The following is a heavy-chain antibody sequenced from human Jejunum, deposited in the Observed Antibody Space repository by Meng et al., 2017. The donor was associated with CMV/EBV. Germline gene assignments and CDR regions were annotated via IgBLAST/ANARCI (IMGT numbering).Heavy chain of an antibody. V-gene: IGHV7-4-1*02. Sequence: QVPRVHSGSEWKKPGASVPVSCKASGYTFTSRARNGARQTPGQGLEWMGWIITDTGVPTYDQAFTGRFVFSLDTSVSTTYLQISSLKAEDTAVYFCARRNGRDRNFDYWGQGTLVTVSS. CDR2: IITDTGVP. CDR3: ARRNGRDRNFDY. D-gene: IGHD1-1*01. CDR1: GYTFTSRA. J-gene: IGHJ4*02.